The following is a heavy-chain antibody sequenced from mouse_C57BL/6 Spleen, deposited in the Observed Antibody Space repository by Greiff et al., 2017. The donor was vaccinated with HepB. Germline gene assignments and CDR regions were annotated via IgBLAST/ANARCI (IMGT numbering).Heavy chain of an antibody. CDR1: GYTFTSYT. CDR3: ARLSLAY. CDR2: INPSSGYT. J-gene: IGHJ3*01. V-gene: IGHV1-4*01. Sequence: QVQLQQSGAELARPGASVKMSCKASGYTFTSYTMHWVNQRPGQGLEWIGYINPSSGYTKYNQKFKDKATLTADKSSSTAYMQLSSLTSEDSAVYYCARLSLAYWGQGTLVTVSA.